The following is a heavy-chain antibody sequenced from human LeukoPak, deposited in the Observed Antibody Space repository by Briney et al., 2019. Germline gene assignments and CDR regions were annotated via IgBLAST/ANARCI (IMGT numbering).Heavy chain of an antibody. Sequence: GESLKISCKGSEYNFSSYWIAWVRQMPGKGLDWMGIIYPGDSDVRYSPSFRGQITIPADKSISTAYLQCSNLKSSDTAMYYCARDGLMTGYSPYIDYWGQGTLVTVSS. J-gene: IGHJ4*02. V-gene: IGHV5-51*01. D-gene: IGHD2-15*01. CDR3: ARDGLMTGYSPYIDY. CDR1: EYNFSSYW. CDR2: IYPGDSDV.